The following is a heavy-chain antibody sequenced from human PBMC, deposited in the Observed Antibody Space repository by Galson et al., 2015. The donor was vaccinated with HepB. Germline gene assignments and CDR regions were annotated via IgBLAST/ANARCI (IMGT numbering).Heavy chain of an antibody. Sequence: QSGAEVKKPGESLKISCKGSGYSFTSYWIGWVRQMPGKGLEWMGIIYPGDSDTRYSPSFQGQVTISADKSISTAYLQWSSLKASDTAMYYCARQANVRFLEWSNYNWFDPWGQGTLVTVSS. J-gene: IGHJ5*02. V-gene: IGHV5-51*01. CDR1: GYSFTSYW. D-gene: IGHD3-3*01. CDR2: IYPGDSDT. CDR3: ARQANVRFLEWSNYNWFDP.